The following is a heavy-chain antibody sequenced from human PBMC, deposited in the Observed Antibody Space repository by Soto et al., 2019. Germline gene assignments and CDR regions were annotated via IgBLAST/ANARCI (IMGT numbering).Heavy chain of an antibody. CDR2: IFSSGST. Sequence: QLQLQEPGPGLVKPSQTLSLTCAVSGDSVSSGNYYWNWIRQRPGEGLEWIGYIFSSGSTYYNPSLESRLTISMDTSKNQFALKVSSVTAADTAVYYCARDRGFGMDVWGQETTVTVSS. V-gene: IGHV4-31*11. J-gene: IGHJ6*02. CDR3: ARDRGFGMDV. CDR1: GDSVSSGNYY.